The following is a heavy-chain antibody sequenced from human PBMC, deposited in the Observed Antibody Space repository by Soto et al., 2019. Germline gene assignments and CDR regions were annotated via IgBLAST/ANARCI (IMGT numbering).Heavy chain of an antibody. J-gene: IGHJ5*02. D-gene: IGHD3-3*01. CDR3: ARVVGRVTIFAPFDP. V-gene: IGHV3-21*01. CDR1: GFTFSSYS. CDR2: ISSSSSYI. Sequence: AGSQSLSCAASGFTFSSYSMNWVRQDPGKGLEWVSSISSSSSYIYYADSVKGRFTISRDNAKNSLYLQMNSLRAEDTAVYYCARVVGRVTIFAPFDPWGQGTLVTVSS.